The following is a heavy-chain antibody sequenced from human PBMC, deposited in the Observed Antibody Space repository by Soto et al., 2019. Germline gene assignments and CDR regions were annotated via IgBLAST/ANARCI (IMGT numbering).Heavy chain of an antibody. CDR1: GSTFSSYS. J-gene: IGHJ5*02. CDR3: ARESPGPGALIDP. D-gene: IGHD3-10*01. Sequence: GGSLRLYCTASGSTFSSYSMNWVRQAPGKGLEWVSSISSSSSYIYYADSVKGRFTISRDNAKNSLYLQMNSLRAEDTAVYYCARESPGPGALIDPWGQGTLVTVSS. CDR2: ISSSSSYI. V-gene: IGHV3-21*01.